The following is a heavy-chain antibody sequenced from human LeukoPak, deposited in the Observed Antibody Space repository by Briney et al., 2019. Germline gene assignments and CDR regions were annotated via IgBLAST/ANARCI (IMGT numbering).Heavy chain of an antibody. CDR3: ARPTYDSSDYEYFQH. V-gene: IGHV1-24*01. CDR2: FDPEDGEA. J-gene: IGHJ1*01. D-gene: IGHD3-22*01. Sequence: RASVKVSCKVSGYTLIELSMHWVRQAPGKGLEWMGGFDPEDGEAIYAQMFQGRVTMTEDTSTDTAYMELSSLRSDDTAVYYCARPTYDSSDYEYFQHWGQGTLVTVSS. CDR1: GYTLIELS.